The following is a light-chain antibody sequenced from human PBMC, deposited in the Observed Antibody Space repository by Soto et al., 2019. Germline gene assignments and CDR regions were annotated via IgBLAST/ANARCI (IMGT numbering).Light chain of an antibody. Sequence: IQMTPSPSSLSASLGDKVTITCRASQSISSWLAWYQQKPGEAPKLLIYDASALPRGVPSRFSGRGSVTKFTLTMASLQPDDIATYCCQQYETFSGTFGPGTKV. CDR2: DAS. CDR1: QSISSW. CDR3: QQYETFSGT. J-gene: IGKJ1*01. V-gene: IGKV1-5*01.